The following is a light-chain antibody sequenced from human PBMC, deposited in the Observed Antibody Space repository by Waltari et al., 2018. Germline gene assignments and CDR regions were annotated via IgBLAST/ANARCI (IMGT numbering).Light chain of an antibody. CDR1: QSVSTK. V-gene: IGKV3-15*01. Sequence: IVVTQSPASLSASPGERATPSCRASQSVSTKLGWYQQRPGQAPRLLIYAASTRAIGIPARFSGGGSGTEFTLTISSLQSEDLGIYYCQQYEKWPTTFGQGTRLDSK. CDR3: QQYEKWPTT. J-gene: IGKJ5*01. CDR2: AAS.